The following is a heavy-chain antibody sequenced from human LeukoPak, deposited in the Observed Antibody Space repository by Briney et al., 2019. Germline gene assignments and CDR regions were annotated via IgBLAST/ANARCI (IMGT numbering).Heavy chain of an antibody. D-gene: IGHD4-17*01. CDR3: ARIRVDFGDYVHDY. J-gene: IGHJ4*02. CDR1: GFSLSTSGMG. V-gene: IGHV2-70*11. CDR2: IDWDDDK. Sequence: SGPALLKPTPTLTLTCTFSGFSLSTSGMGVSWIRQPPGKALEWLARIDWDDDKYYRTSLKTMLTISKDTSKNQVVLAMTNMDPVDTATYYCARIRVDFGDYVHDYWGQGTLVTVSS.